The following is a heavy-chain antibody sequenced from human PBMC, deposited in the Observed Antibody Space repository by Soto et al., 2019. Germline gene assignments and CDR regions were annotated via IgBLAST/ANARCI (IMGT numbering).Heavy chain of an antibody. V-gene: IGHV4-4*02. CDR1: GGSINSGNW. CDR2: IYHSGIT. Sequence: SETLSLTCAVSGGSINSGNWWSWVRQPPGKGLEWIGEIYHSGITNYNPSLKSRVIISVDKPKNQFSLKLSSVTAADTAVYYCARGGGYTFDYWGQGTLVTVSS. D-gene: IGHD3-16*01. J-gene: IGHJ4*02. CDR3: ARGGGYTFDY.